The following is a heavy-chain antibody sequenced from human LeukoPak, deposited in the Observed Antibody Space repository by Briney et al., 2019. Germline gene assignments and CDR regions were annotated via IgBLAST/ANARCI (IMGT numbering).Heavy chain of an antibody. CDR3: ARSTHYRSGNDY. J-gene: IGHJ4*02. CDR2: IYPGDSDT. CDR1: GYSFTTYW. Sequence: GESLKISCKGSGYSFTTYWIAWVRQMPGKGLEWMGIIYPGDSDTRYSPSFQGQVTISVDKSIGTAYLQWSSLKASDTAMYYCARSTHYRSGNDYWGQGTLVTVSS. V-gene: IGHV5-51*01. D-gene: IGHD3-10*01.